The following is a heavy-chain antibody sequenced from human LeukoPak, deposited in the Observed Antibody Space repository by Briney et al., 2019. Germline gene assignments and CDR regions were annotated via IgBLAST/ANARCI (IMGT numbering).Heavy chain of an antibody. CDR3: ARKIAYNGYGV. D-gene: IGHD5-18*01. CDR2: MNPNRGNT. Sequence: ASVKVSCKASGYTFTSYDINWVRQATGQGPEWMGWMNPNRGNTAYAQKFQGRVTMTRNTSISTAYMGLSSRRSENTAVYYCARKIAYNGYGVWGQGTLVTVSS. J-gene: IGHJ4*02. CDR1: GYTFTSYD. V-gene: IGHV1-8*01.